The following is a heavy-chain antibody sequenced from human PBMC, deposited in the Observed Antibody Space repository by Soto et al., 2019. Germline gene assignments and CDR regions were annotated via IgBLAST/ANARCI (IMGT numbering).Heavy chain of an antibody. V-gene: IGHV3-53*02. D-gene: IGHD3-22*01. Sequence: EVQLVETGGGLIQPGGSLRLSCAASGFTVSSNYMSWVRQAPGQGLEWVSVIYSGGSTYYADSVKGRFTISRDNSKNTLYLQMNSLRAEDTAVYYCARDLPSYYYDSSGYKEAFDLWGQGTMVTVSS. CDR1: GFTVSSNY. CDR3: ARDLPSYYYDSSGYKEAFDL. CDR2: IYSGGST. J-gene: IGHJ3*01.